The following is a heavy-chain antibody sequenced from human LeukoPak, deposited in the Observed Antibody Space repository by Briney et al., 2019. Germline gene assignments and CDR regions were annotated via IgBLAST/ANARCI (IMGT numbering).Heavy chain of an antibody. CDR1: GFTFSSYS. J-gene: IGHJ3*02. V-gene: IGHV3-21*01. Sequence: GGSLRLSCAASGFTFSSYSMNWARQAPGKGLEWVSSISASPYIYYADSVKGRFTISRADSKNSLYLQMNSLRAEDTALYYCARGGLSGQRTDLFDIWGQGTMVTVSS. D-gene: IGHD2/OR15-2a*01. CDR3: ARGGLSGQRTDLFDI. CDR2: ISASPYI.